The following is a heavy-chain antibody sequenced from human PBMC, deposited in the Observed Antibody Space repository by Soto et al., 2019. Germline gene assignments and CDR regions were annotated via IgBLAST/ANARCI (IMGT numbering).Heavy chain of an antibody. J-gene: IGHJ6*03. CDR1: GFTFTSSA. Sequence: ASVKVSCKASGFTFTSSAMQWVRQARGQRLEWIGWIVVGSGNTNYAQKFQERVTITRDMSTSTAYMELSSLRSEDTAVYYCAVLEQQPGHGYYYMDVWGKGTTVTVSS. CDR2: IVVGSGNT. D-gene: IGHD6-13*01. CDR3: AVLEQQPGHGYYYMDV. V-gene: IGHV1-58*02.